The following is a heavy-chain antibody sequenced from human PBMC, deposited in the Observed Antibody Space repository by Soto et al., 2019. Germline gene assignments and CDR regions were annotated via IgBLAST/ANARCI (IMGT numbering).Heavy chain of an antibody. CDR3: ATDRAARYWFDP. Sequence: SVKVSCKASGGTFSSYAISWVRQAPGQGLEWMGGIIPIFGTANYAQKFQGRVTMTEDTSTDTAYMELSSLRSEDTAVYYCATDRAARYWFDPWGQGTLVTVSS. CDR1: GGTFSSYA. CDR2: IIPIFGTA. D-gene: IGHD6-6*01. J-gene: IGHJ5*02. V-gene: IGHV1-69*06.